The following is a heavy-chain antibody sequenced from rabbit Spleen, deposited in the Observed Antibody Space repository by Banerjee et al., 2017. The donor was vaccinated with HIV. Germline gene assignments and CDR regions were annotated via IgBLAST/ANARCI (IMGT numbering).Heavy chain of an antibody. CDR1: GFDFSNYG. CDR3: ARLAFHGDVNL. V-gene: IGHV1S47*01. CDR2: IEPIFGNT. J-gene: IGHJ4*01. D-gene: IGHD2-1*01. Sequence: QEQLVESGGGLVQPGGSLKLSCKASGFDFSNYGVTWVRQAPGKGLEWIGYIEPIFGNTYYANWVNGRFTISSHNAQNTLYLQLSSLTAADTATYFCARLAFHGDVNLWGQGTLVTVS.